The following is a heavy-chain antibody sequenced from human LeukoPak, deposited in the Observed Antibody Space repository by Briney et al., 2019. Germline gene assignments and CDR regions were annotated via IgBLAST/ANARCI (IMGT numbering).Heavy chain of an antibody. Sequence: PGGSLRLSCAASGFTFSNYGMSWVRQAPGKGLEWVSGIGGSGGKTYYADSVKGRFTISRDNSKNTLYLQMNSLRAEDTAVYYCAKEFRGGWPFDYWGQGTLVTVSS. CDR1: GFTFSNYG. V-gene: IGHV3-23*01. CDR3: AKEFRGGWPFDY. D-gene: IGHD6-19*01. CDR2: IGGSGGKT. J-gene: IGHJ4*02.